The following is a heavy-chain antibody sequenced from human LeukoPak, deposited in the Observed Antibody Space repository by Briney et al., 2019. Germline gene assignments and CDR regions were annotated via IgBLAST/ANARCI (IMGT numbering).Heavy chain of an antibody. J-gene: IGHJ4*02. V-gene: IGHV4-39*01. CDR2: IYYGGST. CDR1: GGSISSSSYY. CDR3: AKIVTAGYYYFDS. D-gene: IGHD2/OR15-2a*01. Sequence: PSETLSLTCTVSGGSISSSSYYWGWIRQPPGKGLEWIGTIYYGGSTYYNSSLKSRVTISVDTSKNQFSLKLSSVTAADTAVYYCAKIVTAGYYYFDSWGQGTLVTVSS.